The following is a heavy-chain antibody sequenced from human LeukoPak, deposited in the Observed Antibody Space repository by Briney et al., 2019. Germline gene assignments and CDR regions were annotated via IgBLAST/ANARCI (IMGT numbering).Heavy chain of an antibody. D-gene: IGHD3-22*01. CDR3: ARSYYDSSGYYRTPEFDY. V-gene: IGHV1-18*01. CDR1: GYTFTSYG. Sequence: GPVKVSCKASGYTFTSYGISWVRQAPGQGLEWMGWISAYNGNTNYAQKLQGRVTMTTDTSTSTDYMELRSLRSDDTAVYYCARSYYDSSGYYRTPEFDYWGQGTLVTVSS. J-gene: IGHJ4*02. CDR2: ISAYNGNT.